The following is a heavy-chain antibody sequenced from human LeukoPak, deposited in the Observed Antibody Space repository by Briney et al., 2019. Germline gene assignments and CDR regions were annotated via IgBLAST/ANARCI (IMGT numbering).Heavy chain of an antibody. CDR2: IYSTGIT. J-gene: IGHJ4*02. V-gene: IGHV3-53*01. CDR1: GFNVSAKS. Sequence: GGSLRVSCAASGFNVSAKSMSWVRQTPEKGLEWVSVIYSTGITAYADSVKGRFSISRDNSKNTLALQMNSLRVEDTAVYYCARSRERSCGSGSCYVDLQERWGQGVLVTVSS. CDR3: ARSRERSCGSGSCYVDLQER. D-gene: IGHD2-2*01.